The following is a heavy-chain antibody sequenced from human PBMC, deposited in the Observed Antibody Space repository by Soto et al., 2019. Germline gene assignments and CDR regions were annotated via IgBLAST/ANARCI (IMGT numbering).Heavy chain of an antibody. CDR1: GYTLTGFS. Sequence: ASVKVSCKVSGYTLTGFSMHWVRQAPGKGLEWMGGFDPEDGETIYAQKLQGRVTMTRDTSTDTVYMELSSLRSEDTAVYYCARGVTRQEMATTHYWGQGTLVTVSS. D-gene: IGHD4-17*01. V-gene: IGHV1-24*01. CDR2: FDPEDGET. J-gene: IGHJ4*02. CDR3: ARGVTRQEMATTHY.